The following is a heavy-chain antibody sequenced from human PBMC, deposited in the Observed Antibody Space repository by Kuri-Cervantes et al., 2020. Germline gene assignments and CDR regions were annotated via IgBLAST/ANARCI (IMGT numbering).Heavy chain of an antibody. CDR3: AKATKYYDSSGVDY. Sequence: GGSLRLSCAASGFTFSSYNMNWVRQAPGKGLEWVSGISWNSGSIGYADSVKGRFTISRDNAKNSLYLQMNSLRAEDTALYYCAKATKYYDSSGVDYWGQGTLVTVSS. V-gene: IGHV3-9*01. CDR1: GFTFSSYN. D-gene: IGHD3-22*01. J-gene: IGHJ4*02. CDR2: ISWNSGSI.